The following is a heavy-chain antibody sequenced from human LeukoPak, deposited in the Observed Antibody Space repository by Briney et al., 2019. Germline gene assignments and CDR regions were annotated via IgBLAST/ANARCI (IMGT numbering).Heavy chain of an antibody. Sequence: SQTLSLTCTVSGGSISSSSYYWGWIRQPPGKGLEWIGSIYYSGSTYYNPSLKSRVTISVDTSKNQFSLKLSSVTAADTAVYYCARQPQPYDAFDIWGQGTMVTVSS. CDR3: ARQPQPYDAFDI. J-gene: IGHJ3*02. V-gene: IGHV4-39*01. CDR2: IYYSGST. CDR1: GGSISSSSYY. D-gene: IGHD6-13*01.